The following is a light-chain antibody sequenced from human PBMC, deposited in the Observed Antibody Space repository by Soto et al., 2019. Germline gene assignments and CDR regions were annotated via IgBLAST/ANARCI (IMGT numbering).Light chain of an antibody. CDR1: SSDIGGYIY. J-gene: IGLJ2*01. CDR2: EVS. V-gene: IGLV2-14*01. CDR3: SSSSSANTVI. Sequence: QSALTQPASVSASPGQSITISCTGTSSDIGGYIYVSWYQHHPGKAPRLMIYEVSSRPSGVSNRFSGSKSGNTAFLTISGLESEDEAQYYCSSSSSANTVIFGGGTKLTVL.